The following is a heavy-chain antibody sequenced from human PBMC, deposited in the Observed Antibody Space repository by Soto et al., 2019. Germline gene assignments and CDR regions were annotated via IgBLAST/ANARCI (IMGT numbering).Heavy chain of an antibody. V-gene: IGHV3-21*01. J-gene: IGHJ4*02. Sequence: EVQLVESGGGLVKPGGSLGLSCEVSGFNFSRYVMNWVRQAPGKGLEWVSSITSGSRYIYYADSLKGRFTISRDDAKKSLYLQMKSLRAEDTAVYYCARGDSSNGNVDYWGQGTLVIVS. D-gene: IGHD1-1*01. CDR1: GFNFSRYV. CDR2: ITSGSRYI. CDR3: ARGDSSNGNVDY.